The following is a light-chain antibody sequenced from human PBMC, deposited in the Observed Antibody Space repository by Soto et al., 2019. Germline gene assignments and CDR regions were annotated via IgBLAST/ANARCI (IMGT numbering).Light chain of an antibody. V-gene: IGLV2-18*02. CDR2: EVT. CDR3: SSLTPSSPYV. J-gene: IGLJ1*01. CDR1: SSDVGYYNR. Sequence: QSALTQPPSVSGSPGQSVTISCTGTSSDVGYYNRVSWYQQPPGTAPKLMIYEVTNRPSGVPDRFSASKSGNTASLTISGLQAEDEADYYCSSLTPSSPYVFGTGTKLTVL.